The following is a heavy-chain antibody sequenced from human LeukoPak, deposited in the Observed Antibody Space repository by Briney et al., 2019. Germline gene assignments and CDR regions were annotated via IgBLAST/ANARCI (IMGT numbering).Heavy chain of an antibody. Sequence: GASVKVSCKASGGTFSSYAISWVRQAPGQGLEWMGGIIPIFGTANYAQKFQGRVTITADESTSTAYMELSSLRSEDTAVYYCAIRSGTRKYQYYFDYWGQGTLVTVSS. D-gene: IGHD1-1*01. J-gene: IGHJ4*02. CDR3: AIRSGTRKYQYYFDY. V-gene: IGHV1-69*13. CDR2: IIPIFGTA. CDR1: GGTFSSYA.